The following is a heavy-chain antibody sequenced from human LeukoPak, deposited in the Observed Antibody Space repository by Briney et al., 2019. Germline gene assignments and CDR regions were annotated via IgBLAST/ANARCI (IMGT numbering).Heavy chain of an antibody. CDR3: AKGPYSTSWYGYFDY. Sequence: GGSLRLSCAVSGFTFSSYALTWVRQAPGRGLEWVSAIGGAGYNTYYADSVKGRFTISRDNSKNTLYLQMNNLRAEDTAVYYCAKGPYSTSWYGYFDYWGQGTLVTVSS. V-gene: IGHV3-23*01. D-gene: IGHD6-13*01. CDR2: IGGAGYNT. CDR1: GFTFSSYA. J-gene: IGHJ4*02.